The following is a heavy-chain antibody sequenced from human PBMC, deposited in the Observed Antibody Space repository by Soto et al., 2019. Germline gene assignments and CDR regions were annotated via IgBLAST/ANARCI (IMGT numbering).Heavy chain of an antibody. Sequence: QVRLVESGGGVVQPGRSLRLSCVASGFTFSSQGMHWVRQAPGKGLEWVAVISYDGSYEYYADSVKGRFTISRDNSKNTLYLQMYSLRAEDTAVYYCAKDQWYCSGGSCNRIDYWGQGTLVTVSS. V-gene: IGHV3-30*18. J-gene: IGHJ4*02. CDR1: GFTFSSQG. CDR2: ISYDGSYE. D-gene: IGHD2-15*01. CDR3: AKDQWYCSGGSCNRIDY.